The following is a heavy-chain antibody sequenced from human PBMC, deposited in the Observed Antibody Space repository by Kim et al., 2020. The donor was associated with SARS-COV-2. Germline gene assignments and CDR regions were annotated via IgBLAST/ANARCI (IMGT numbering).Heavy chain of an antibody. J-gene: IGHJ4*02. Sequence: ASVKVSCKASGYTFTSYGISWVRQAPGQGLEWMGWISAYNGNTNYAQKLQGRVTMTTDTSTSTAYMELRSLRSDDTAVYYCASGGGPYCSGGSCVPEYWGQGTLVTVSS. D-gene: IGHD2-15*01. CDR3: ASGGGPYCSGGSCVPEY. V-gene: IGHV1-18*01. CDR1: GYTFTSYG. CDR2: ISAYNGNT.